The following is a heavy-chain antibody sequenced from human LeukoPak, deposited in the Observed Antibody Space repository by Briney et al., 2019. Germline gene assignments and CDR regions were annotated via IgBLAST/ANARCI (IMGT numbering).Heavy chain of an antibody. CDR3: AKDCEYFEWSSVPTGFDY. CDR2: ISGSGGST. CDR1: GFTFSSYA. J-gene: IGHJ4*02. Sequence: GGSLRLSCAASGFTFSSYAMSWVRQAPGKGLEWVSAISGSGGSTYYADSVKGRFTISRDNSKNTLYLQMNSLRAEDTAVYYCAKDCEYFEWSSVPTGFDYWGRGTLVTVSS. V-gene: IGHV3-23*01. D-gene: IGHD3-9*01.